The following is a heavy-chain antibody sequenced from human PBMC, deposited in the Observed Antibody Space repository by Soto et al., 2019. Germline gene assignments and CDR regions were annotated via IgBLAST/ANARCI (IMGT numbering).Heavy chain of an antibody. D-gene: IGHD4-17*01. CDR2: IYYSGST. Sequence: SETLSLTCTVSGGSISSGGYYWSWIRQHPGKGLEWIGYIYYSGSTYYNPSLKSRVTISVDTSKNQFSLKLSSVTAADTAVYYCAREDYGGHSRAFDIWGQGTMVTVSS. V-gene: IGHV4-31*03. J-gene: IGHJ3*02. CDR3: AREDYGGHSRAFDI. CDR1: GGSISSGGYY.